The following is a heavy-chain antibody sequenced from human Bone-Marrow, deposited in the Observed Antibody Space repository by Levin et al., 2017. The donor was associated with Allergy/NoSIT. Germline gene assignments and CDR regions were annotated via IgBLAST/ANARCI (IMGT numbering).Heavy chain of an antibody. V-gene: IGHV3-72*01. CDR1: GLTFSNPY. D-gene: IGHD1/OR15-1a*01. Sequence: GGSLRLSCVGSGLTFSNPYMNWVRQAPGKGLEWVGRIRNRAASYTTEYAASVKGRFTVSRDDSESSVYLQMNGLKTEDTAVYYCTTDNNGSPEYWGQGTPVTVSS. CDR2: IRNRAASYTT. J-gene: IGHJ4*02. CDR3: TTDNNGSPEY.